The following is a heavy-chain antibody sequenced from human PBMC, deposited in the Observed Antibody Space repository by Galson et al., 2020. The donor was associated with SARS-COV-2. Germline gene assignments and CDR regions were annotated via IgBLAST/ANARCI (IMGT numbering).Heavy chain of an antibody. CDR2: ISYDGSNK. CDR3: ANNSPVVGSSGPGY. D-gene: IGHD3-22*01. CDR1: GFTFSSYG. Sequence: GESLKISCAASGFTFSSYGMHWVRQAPGKGLEWVAVISYDGSNKYYADSVKGRFTISRDNSKNTLYLQMNSLRAEDTAVYYCANNSPVVGSSGPGYWGQGTLVTVSS. V-gene: IGHV3-30*18. J-gene: IGHJ4*02.